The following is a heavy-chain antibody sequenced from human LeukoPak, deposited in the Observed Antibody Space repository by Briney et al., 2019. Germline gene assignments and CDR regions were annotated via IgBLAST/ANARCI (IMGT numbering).Heavy chain of an antibody. J-gene: IGHJ4*02. V-gene: IGHV3-30*03. CDR3: NGPVDY. Sequence: PGGSLRLSCAASGFTFSSYGMHWVRQAPGKGLEWVAVISYDGSNKYYADSVKGRFTISRGNSKNTLYLQMNSLRAEDTAVYYCNGPVDYWGQGTLVTVSS. CDR1: GFTFSSYG. D-gene: IGHD2-8*01. CDR2: ISYDGSNK.